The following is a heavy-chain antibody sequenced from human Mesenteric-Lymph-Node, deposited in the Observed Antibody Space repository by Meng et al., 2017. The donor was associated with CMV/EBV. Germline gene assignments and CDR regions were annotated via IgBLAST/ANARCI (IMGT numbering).Heavy chain of an antibody. Sequence: ASGFTFSSYSMNWVRQAPGKGLEWVSSITGLSGYTYYAESLKDRFTISRDNSKNTLYLQMNSLRAEDTAVYYCAKDKGPSGLYYFDYWGQGTLVTVSS. CDR1: GFTFSSYS. CDR2: ITGLSGYT. J-gene: IGHJ4*02. V-gene: IGHV3-21*01. D-gene: IGHD6-19*01. CDR3: AKDKGPSGLYYFDY.